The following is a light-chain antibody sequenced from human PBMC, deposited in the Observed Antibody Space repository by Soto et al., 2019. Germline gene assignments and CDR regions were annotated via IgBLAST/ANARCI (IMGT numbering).Light chain of an antibody. CDR2: EVS. Sequence: QSALTQPPSVSGSPGQSVTISCTGTSSGVGSYNRVSWYQQPPGTAPKLVIYEVSSRPSGVPDRFSGSKSANTASLTISGLQAEDEADYSCASKTRSSTYVLGTGTKVPVL. J-gene: IGLJ1*01. CDR3: ASKTRSSTYV. CDR1: SSGVGSYNR. V-gene: IGLV2-18*02.